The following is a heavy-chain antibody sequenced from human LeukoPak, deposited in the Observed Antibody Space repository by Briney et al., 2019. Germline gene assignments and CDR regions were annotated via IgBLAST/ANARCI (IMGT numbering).Heavy chain of an antibody. D-gene: IGHD3-10*01. CDR2: IYHSGST. J-gene: IGHJ4*02. CDR1: GGSISSGAYA. CDR3: ARGGGFYGSGTTHFDY. V-gene: IGHV4-30-2*01. Sequence: SQTLSPTCAVSGGSISSGAYAWSWIRQPPGKDLEWIGYIYHSGSTSYNPSLKSRVSITIDKSKNQFSLSLSSVTAADTAFYYCARGGGFYGSGTTHFDYWGQGTLVTVSS.